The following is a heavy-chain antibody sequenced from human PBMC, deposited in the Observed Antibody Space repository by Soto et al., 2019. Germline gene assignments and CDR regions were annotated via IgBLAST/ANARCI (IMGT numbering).Heavy chain of an antibody. CDR3: VRDDDYGGTNNWFDP. CDR2: ISSSGNSI. D-gene: IGHD4-17*01. CDR1: GLSFSDYY. Sequence: QEQLVESGGGVVKPGGSLRLSCTASGLSFSDYYMSWIRQAPGKGLECIAYISSSGNSIYYADSVKGRFTVSRDNAKNSLYLHMNSLTAEDTAMYYCVRDDDYGGTNNWFDPLGQGTLVTVSS. V-gene: IGHV3-11*01. J-gene: IGHJ5*02.